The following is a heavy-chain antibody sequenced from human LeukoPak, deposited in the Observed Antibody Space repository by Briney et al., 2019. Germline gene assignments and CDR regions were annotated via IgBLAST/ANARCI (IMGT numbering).Heavy chain of an antibody. CDR1: GFTSSDNF. CDR2: ISKSDSTT. CDR3: AKDRVPYYYDSSGYFDY. Sequence: GGSLRLSCAASGFTSSDNFMSWIRQAPGKGLEWVSYISKSDSTTYYADTVKGRFTISRDSAKNSVYLYMNSLRAEDTAVYYCAKDRVPYYYDSSGYFDYWGQGTLVTVSS. V-gene: IGHV3-11*01. J-gene: IGHJ4*02. D-gene: IGHD3-22*01.